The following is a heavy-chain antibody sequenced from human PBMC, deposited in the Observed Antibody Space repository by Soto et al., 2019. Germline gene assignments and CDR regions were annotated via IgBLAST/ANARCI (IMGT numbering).Heavy chain of an antibody. J-gene: IGHJ6*03. CDR2: ISSSSSYI. D-gene: IGHD2-15*01. CDR1: GFTFSSYS. CDR3: ASCVVVARAMDV. V-gene: IGHV3-21*01. Sequence: GGSLRLSCAASGFTFSSYSMNWVRQAPGKGLEWVSSISSSSSYIYYVDSVKGRFTISRDNAKNSLYLQMNSLRAEDTAVYYCASCVVVARAMDVWGKGTTVTVSS.